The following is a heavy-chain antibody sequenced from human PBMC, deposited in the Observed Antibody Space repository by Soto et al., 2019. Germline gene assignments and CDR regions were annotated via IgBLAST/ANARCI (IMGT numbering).Heavy chain of an antibody. V-gene: IGHV3-23*01. CDR2: ISGSGGST. CDR3: AKVRLRLVEWLLPNQDAFDI. Sequence: EVQLLESGGGLVQPGGSLRLSCAASGFTFSSYAMSWVRQAPGKGLEWVSAISGSGGSTYYADSVKGRFTISRDNSKNTLYLQMNSLRAEDTAVYYCAKVRLRLVEWLLPNQDAFDIWGQGTMVTVSS. CDR1: GFTFSSYA. J-gene: IGHJ3*02. D-gene: IGHD3-3*01.